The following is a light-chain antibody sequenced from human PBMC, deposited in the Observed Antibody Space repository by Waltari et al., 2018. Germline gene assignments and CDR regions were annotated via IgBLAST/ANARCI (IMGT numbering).Light chain of an antibody. V-gene: IGKV4-1*01. CDR1: QSVLYNSNNFDY. CDR2: WAS. J-gene: IGKJ4*01. CDR3: QQYYSRPLT. Sequence: DIVMTQSPDSLAVSLGERATINCRSSQSVLYNSNNFDYLAWYQQKPGKPPKLLFYWASTRESGVPDRFSGSGSGTEFTLTINSLQAEDVAIYYCQQYYSRPLTFGGGTRVEIK.